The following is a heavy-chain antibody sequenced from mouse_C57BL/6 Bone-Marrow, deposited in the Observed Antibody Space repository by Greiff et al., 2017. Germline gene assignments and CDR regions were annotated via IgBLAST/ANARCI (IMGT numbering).Heavy chain of an antibody. CDR3: ARDGDDYAFAY. Sequence: EVKLEESGPGLVKPSQSLSLTCSVTGYSITSGYYWNWIRQFPGNKLEWMGYISYDGSNNYNPSLKNRISITRDTSKNQFFLKLNSVTTEDTATYYCARDGDDYAFAYWGQGTLVTVSA. CDR1: GYSITSGYY. CDR2: ISYDGSN. J-gene: IGHJ3*01. D-gene: IGHD2-4*01. V-gene: IGHV3-6*01.